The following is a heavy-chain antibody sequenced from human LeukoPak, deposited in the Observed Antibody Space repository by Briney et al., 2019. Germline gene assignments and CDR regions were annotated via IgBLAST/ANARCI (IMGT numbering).Heavy chain of an antibody. CDR1: GFTFSSYA. D-gene: IGHD6-19*01. CDR2: ISGSGGST. V-gene: IGHV3-23*01. CDR3: AKVSSSGWPWTLFDY. Sequence: GGSLRLSCAASGFTFSSYAMSWVRQAPGKGLEWVSAISGSGGSTYYADSVKGRFTISRDNSKNTLYLQMNSLRAEDTAVSYCAKVSSSGWPWTLFDYWGQGTLVTVSS. J-gene: IGHJ4*02.